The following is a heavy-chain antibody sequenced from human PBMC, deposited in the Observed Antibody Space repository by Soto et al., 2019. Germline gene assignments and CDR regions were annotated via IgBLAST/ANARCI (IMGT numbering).Heavy chain of an antibody. V-gene: IGHV6-1*01. Sequence: SQTLSLTCAISGNSVSSNSAAWNWIRQSPSRGLEWLGRTYYRSKWYNDYAVSVKSRITINPDTSKNQFSLQLNSVTPEDTAVYYCARLAAAGIRYYYYGMDVWGQGTTVTVS. CDR2: TYYRSKWYN. D-gene: IGHD6-13*01. CDR3: ARLAAAGIRYYYYGMDV. J-gene: IGHJ6*02. CDR1: GNSVSSNSAA.